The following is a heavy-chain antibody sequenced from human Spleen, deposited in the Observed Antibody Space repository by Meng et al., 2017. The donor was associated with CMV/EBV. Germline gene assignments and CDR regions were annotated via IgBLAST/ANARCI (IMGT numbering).Heavy chain of an antibody. V-gene: IGHV3-23*03. J-gene: IGHJ4*02. CDR1: GFTFSSHA. CDR2: IYSGGSST. CDR3: APAAAGTPWSVDC. D-gene: IGHD6-13*01. Sequence: ESLKISCAASGFTFSSHAMSWVRQAPGKGLEWVSVIYSGGSSTHYADSVKGRFTISRDDSKNTLYLQMNSLRVEDTAVYYCAPAAAGTPWSVDCWGQGILVTVSS.